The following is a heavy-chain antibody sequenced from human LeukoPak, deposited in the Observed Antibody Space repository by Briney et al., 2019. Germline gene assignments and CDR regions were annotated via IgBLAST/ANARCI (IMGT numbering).Heavy chain of an antibody. J-gene: IGHJ4*02. CDR2: INPIFGKA. Sequence: ASVKVSFKASGGTFISYAISWVRQAPGQGLEWMGGINPIFGKANYAQKFQGRVTITTDESTSTAYMELSSLRSEDTAVYCCALWFGELFWDYWGQGTLVTVSS. D-gene: IGHD3-10*01. V-gene: IGHV1-69*05. CDR1: GGTFISYA. CDR3: ALWFGELFWDY.